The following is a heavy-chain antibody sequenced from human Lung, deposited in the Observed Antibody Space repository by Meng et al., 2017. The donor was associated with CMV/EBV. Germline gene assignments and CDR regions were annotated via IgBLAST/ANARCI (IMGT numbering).Heavy chain of an antibody. CDR3: GIVVVPAAIGVDAFDI. J-gene: IGHJ3*02. V-gene: IGHV1-58*01. CDR1: GFTFTSSA. Sequence: SVXVSXXASGFTFTSSAVQWVRQARGQRLEWIGWIVVGSGNTNYAQKFQERVTITRDMSTSTAYMELSSLRSEDTAVYYCGIVVVPAAIGVDAFDIWGQGTMVXVSS. D-gene: IGHD2-2*02. CDR2: IVVGSGNT.